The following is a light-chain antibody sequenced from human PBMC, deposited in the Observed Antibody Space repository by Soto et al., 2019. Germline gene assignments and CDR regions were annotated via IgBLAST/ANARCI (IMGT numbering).Light chain of an antibody. CDR2: AAS. CDR3: QQSYSTPR. Sequence: DIQMTQSPSSLSASVGDRVTITCRASQSISYSLNWYQQKPGKAPKLLIYAASSLQSGVPSRFSGSGSGTDFTLTISSLQPEDFETYYCQQSYSTPRFGQGNKVEIK. CDR1: QSISYS. J-gene: IGKJ1*01. V-gene: IGKV1-39*01.